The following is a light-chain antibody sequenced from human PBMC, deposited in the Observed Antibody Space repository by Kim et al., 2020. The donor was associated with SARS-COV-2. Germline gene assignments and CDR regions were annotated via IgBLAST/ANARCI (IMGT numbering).Light chain of an antibody. V-gene: IGLV2-11*01. CDR2: DVS. Sequence: GPSFTISCTGTISDVGGYNYVSWYQQYPGKAPKLIINDVSKRPSGVPDRFSGSKSGNTASLTISGLQAEDESDYYCCSYAGSYTFVFGGGTKLTVL. CDR3: CSYAGSYTFV. J-gene: IGLJ2*01. CDR1: ISDVGGYNY.